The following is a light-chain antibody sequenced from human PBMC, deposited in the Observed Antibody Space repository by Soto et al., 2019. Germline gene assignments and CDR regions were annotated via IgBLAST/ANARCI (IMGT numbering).Light chain of an antibody. J-gene: IGKJ1*01. CDR2: AAS. Sequence: DIQMTQSPSSLSASVGDRVTITCRASQAISNFLAWYQQKPGKVPKLLIYAASTLQSGVPSRFSGRGSETAFTLTISSLQPEDVATYYGQKYNSAPWTFGQGTKVEI. V-gene: IGKV1-27*01. CDR1: QAISNF. CDR3: QKYNSAPWT.